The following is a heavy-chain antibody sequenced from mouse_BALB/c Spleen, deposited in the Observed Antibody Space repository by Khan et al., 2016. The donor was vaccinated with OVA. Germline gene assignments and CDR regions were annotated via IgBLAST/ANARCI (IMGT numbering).Heavy chain of an antibody. Sequence: VQLQQSGAELAKPGASVKMSCKASGYTFTTYWMHWVKQRPGQGLEWIGYINPTSGYTYYNERFKDKATLSADKSSSTAYMKLSSLTSEDSAVYYCTKDRIDYWGQGTTLTVSS. CDR1: GYTFTTYW. CDR3: TKDRIDY. CDR2: INPTSGYT. V-gene: IGHV1-7*01. J-gene: IGHJ2*01.